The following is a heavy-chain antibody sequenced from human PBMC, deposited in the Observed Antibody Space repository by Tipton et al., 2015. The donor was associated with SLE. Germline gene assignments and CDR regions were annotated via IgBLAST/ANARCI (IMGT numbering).Heavy chain of an antibody. J-gene: IGHJ1*01. Sequence: TLSLTCTVSGGSISSHYWSWIRQPPGKGLEWIGYIYYSGSTNYNPSLKSRVTISVDTSKNQFSLKLSSVTAADTAVYYCARQEIFGVAGEYFQHWGQGTLVTVSS. D-gene: IGHD3-3*01. CDR3: ARQEIFGVAGEYFQH. V-gene: IGHV4-59*11. CDR1: GGSISSHY. CDR2: IYYSGST.